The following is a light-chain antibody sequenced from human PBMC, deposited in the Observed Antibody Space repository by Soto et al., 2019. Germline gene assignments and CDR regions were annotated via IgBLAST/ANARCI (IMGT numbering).Light chain of an antibody. V-gene: IGKV1-6*01. Sequence: AIQMTQSPTSLSASVGDRVTITCRASQDIRNDLGWYQQKPGKAPQLLIYAASTLQSGVPSRFSVRAPGTHFSLTLSRLQPEDFATYYCLQDYNYHRTFGQGTQVEIK. CDR2: AAS. J-gene: IGKJ1*01. CDR1: QDIRND. CDR3: LQDYNYHRT.